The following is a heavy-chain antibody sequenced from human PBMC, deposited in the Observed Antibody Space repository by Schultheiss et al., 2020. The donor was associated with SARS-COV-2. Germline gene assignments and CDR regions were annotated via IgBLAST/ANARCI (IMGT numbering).Heavy chain of an antibody. CDR1: GFTVSSYW. Sequence: GGSLRLSCAASGFTVSSYWMHWVRQAPGKGLVWVSRINSDGSSTSYADSVKGRFTISRDNAKNTLYLQMNSLRAEDTAVYYCARDAGGGLGPPPDYWGQGTLVTVSS. D-gene: IGHD1-14*01. CDR3: ARDAGGGLGPPPDY. CDR2: INSDGSST. V-gene: IGHV3-74*01. J-gene: IGHJ4*02.